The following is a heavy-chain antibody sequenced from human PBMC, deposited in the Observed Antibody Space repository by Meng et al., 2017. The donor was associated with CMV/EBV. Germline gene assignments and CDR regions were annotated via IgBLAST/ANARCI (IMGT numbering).Heavy chain of an antibody. Sequence: SAVSGGSVSSGSYYWSWIRQPPGKGLEWIGYIYYSGSTNYNPSLKSRVTISVDTSKNQFSLKLSSVTAADTAVYYCARDHPDSSLGYWGQGTLVTVSS. V-gene: IGHV4-61*01. CDR2: IYYSGST. J-gene: IGHJ4*02. CDR1: GGSVSSGSYY. D-gene: IGHD6-6*01. CDR3: ARDHPDSSLGY.